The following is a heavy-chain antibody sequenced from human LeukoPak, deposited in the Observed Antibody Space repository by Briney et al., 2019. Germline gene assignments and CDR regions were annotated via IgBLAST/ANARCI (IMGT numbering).Heavy chain of an antibody. CDR2: ISGSGGST. CDR3: AKGSYYDSSGSYLDY. Sequence: GGSLRLSCAASGFTFSSYSMSWVRQAPGKGLEWVSAISGSGGSTYYADSVKGRFTISRDNSKNTLYLQMNSLRAEDTAVYYCAKGSYYDSSGSYLDYWGQGTLVTVSS. CDR1: GFTFSSYS. V-gene: IGHV3-23*01. D-gene: IGHD3-22*01. J-gene: IGHJ4*02.